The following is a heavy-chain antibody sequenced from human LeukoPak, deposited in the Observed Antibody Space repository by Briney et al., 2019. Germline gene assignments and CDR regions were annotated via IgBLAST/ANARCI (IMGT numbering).Heavy chain of an antibody. CDR3: ARGESGTYYYDEGGPNWFDP. J-gene: IGHJ5*02. CDR1: GGSISSYY. V-gene: IGHV4-4*07. CDR2: IYTSGST. Sequence: PSETLSLTCTVSGGSISSYYWSWIRQPAGKGLEWIGRIYTSGSTNYNPSLKSRVTMSVDTSKNQFSLKLSSVTAADTAVYYCARGESGTYYYDEGGPNWFDPWGQGTLVTVSS. D-gene: IGHD3-22*01.